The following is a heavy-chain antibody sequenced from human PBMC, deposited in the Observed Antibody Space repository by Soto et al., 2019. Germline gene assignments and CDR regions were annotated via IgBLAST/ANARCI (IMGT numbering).Heavy chain of an antibody. CDR3: AAVGHRYGMDV. Sequence: ASVKVSCKASGFTFTSSAVQWVRQARGQRLEWIGWIVVGSGNTNYEQKFQERVTITRDMSTSTAYMELSSLRSEDTAVYYCAAVGHRYGMDVWGKGTTVTVSS. V-gene: IGHV1-58*01. J-gene: IGHJ6*04. CDR1: GFTFTSSA. CDR2: IVVGSGNT.